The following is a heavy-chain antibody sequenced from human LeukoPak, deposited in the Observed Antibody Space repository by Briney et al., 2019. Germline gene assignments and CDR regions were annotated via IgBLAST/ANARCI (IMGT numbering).Heavy chain of an antibody. V-gene: IGHV3-30*02. CDR1: GFTFRSYG. Sequence: PGGSLRLSCTASGFTFRSYGMHWVRQAPGKGLEWVAFIRYDGSNKYYADSVKGRFTISRDNSKNTLYLQMNSLRAEDTAVYYCARDRMTTVSYWGQGTLVTVSS. CDR2: IRYDGSNK. CDR3: ARDRMTTVSY. D-gene: IGHD4-17*01. J-gene: IGHJ4*02.